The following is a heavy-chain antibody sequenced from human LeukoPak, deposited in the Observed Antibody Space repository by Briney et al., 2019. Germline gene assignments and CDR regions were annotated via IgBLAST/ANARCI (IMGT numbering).Heavy chain of an antibody. J-gene: IGHJ4*02. Sequence: SETLSLTCTVSGGSISSGGYYWSWIRQHPGKGLEWIGYIYYSGSTYYNPSLKSRVTISVDTSKNQFSLKLSSVTAADTAVYYCARHRAYSSSSPFDYWGQGTLVTVSS. D-gene: IGHD6-6*01. V-gene: IGHV4-31*03. CDR2: IYYSGST. CDR3: ARHRAYSSSSPFDY. CDR1: GGSISSGGYY.